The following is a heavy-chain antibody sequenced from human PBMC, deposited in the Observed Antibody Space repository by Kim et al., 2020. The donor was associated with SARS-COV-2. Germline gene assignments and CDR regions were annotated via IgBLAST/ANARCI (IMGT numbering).Heavy chain of an antibody. CDR3: AKARGGMATMPLGY. D-gene: IGHD5-12*01. V-gene: IGHV3-33*06. CDR2: IWYDGSNK. CDR1: GFTFSSYG. J-gene: IGHJ4*02. Sequence: GGSLRLSCAASGFTFSSYGMHWVRQAPGKGLEWVAVIWYDGSNKYYADSVKGRFTISRDNSKNTLYLQMNSLRAEDTAVYYCAKARGGMATMPLGYWGQGTLVTVSS.